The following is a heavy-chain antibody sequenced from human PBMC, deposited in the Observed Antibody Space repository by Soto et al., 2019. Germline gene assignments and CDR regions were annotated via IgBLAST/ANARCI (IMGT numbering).Heavy chain of an antibody. J-gene: IGHJ4*02. CDR3: ARVAYSDSSGNYYYFDY. CDR1: GYSISIGYY. Sequence: SETLSLTCAVSGYSISIGYYWGWIRQPPGKGLEWIGSIYHRGNTPYNPSLKSRVTISVDTSKNQFSLKLSSVTAADTAVYYCARVAYSDSSGNYYYFDYWGQGTLVTVYS. V-gene: IGHV4-38-2*01. CDR2: IYHRGNT. D-gene: IGHD3-22*01.